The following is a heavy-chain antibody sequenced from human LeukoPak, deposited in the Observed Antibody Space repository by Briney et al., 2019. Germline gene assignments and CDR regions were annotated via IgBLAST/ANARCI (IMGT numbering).Heavy chain of an antibody. D-gene: IGHD6-19*01. CDR3: ARDSLLMAVTGPFDH. CDR1: GFIFSSYG. J-gene: IGHJ4*02. Sequence: PGGSLRLSCAASGFIFSSYGMHWVRQAPGKGLEWVADIWYDGSNKSYADSVQCRVIISRDNSKSALYLQMNSLRAEDTAIYYCARDSLLMAVTGPFDHWGQGALVTVSS. CDR2: IWYDGSNK. V-gene: IGHV3-33*01.